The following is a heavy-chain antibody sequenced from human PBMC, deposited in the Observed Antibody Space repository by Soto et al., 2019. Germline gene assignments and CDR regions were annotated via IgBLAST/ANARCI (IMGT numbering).Heavy chain of an antibody. V-gene: IGHV3-23*01. CDR2: ISGSGGST. Sequence: GGSLRLSCAASGFTFSSYAMSWVRQAPGKGLEWVSAISGSGGSTYYADSVKGRFTISRDNSKNTLYLQMNSLRAEDTAVYSCAKLAFERLWFRTDHGVHYYFDYWGQGTLVTVSS. D-gene: IGHD5-18*01. CDR3: AKLAFERLWFRTDHGVHYYFDY. CDR1: GFTFSSYA. J-gene: IGHJ4*02.